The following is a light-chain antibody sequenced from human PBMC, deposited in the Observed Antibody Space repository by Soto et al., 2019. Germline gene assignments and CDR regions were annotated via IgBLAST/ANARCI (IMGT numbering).Light chain of an antibody. CDR3: NSYTNSSAVV. CDR2: EVT. Sequence: QSVLTQPASVSGSPGQSITISCAGTIDDIGAYDYVSWYQQHPGNAPKLLVYEVTNRPSGVSDRFSGSKSGNTASLTISGLQAEDGADYYCNSYTNSSAVVFGGRTKVTV. CDR1: IDDIGAYDY. V-gene: IGLV2-14*01. J-gene: IGLJ2*01.